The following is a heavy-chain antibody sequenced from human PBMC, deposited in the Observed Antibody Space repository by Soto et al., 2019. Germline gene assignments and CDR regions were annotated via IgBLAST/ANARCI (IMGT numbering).Heavy chain of an antibody. Sequence: GGSLRLSCAASGFTVSSNYMSWVRQAPGKGLEWVSVIYSGGSTYYADSVKGRFTISRDNSKNTLYLQMNSLRAEDTAVYYCARRTYYYDSSGYHFDYWGQGTLVTVSS. CDR3: ARRTYYYDSSGYHFDY. CDR1: GFTVSSNY. D-gene: IGHD3-22*01. CDR2: IYSGGST. J-gene: IGHJ4*02. V-gene: IGHV3-66*01.